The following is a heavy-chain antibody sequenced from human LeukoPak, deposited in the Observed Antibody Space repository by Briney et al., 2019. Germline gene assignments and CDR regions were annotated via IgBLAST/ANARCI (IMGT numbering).Heavy chain of an antibody. CDR3: ARRTGTTSQGAFDI. Sequence: PSETLSLTCTVSGGSISGYYWSWIRQPPGKGLEWIGYIYYSGSTNYNPSLKSRVTISVDTSKDQFSLKLSSVTAADTAVYYCARRTGTTSQGAFDIWGQGTMVTVSS. V-gene: IGHV4-59*08. J-gene: IGHJ3*02. CDR2: IYYSGST. D-gene: IGHD1-1*01. CDR1: GGSISGYY.